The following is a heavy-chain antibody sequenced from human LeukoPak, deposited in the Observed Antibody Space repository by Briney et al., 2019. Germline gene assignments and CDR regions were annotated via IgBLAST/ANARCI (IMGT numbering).Heavy chain of an antibody. CDR3: ARGYCSGGSCPVDY. CDR2: INPNSGGT. D-gene: IGHD2-15*01. J-gene: IGHJ4*02. CDR1: GYTFTGYY. Sequence: GASVKVSCKASGYTFTGYYMHWVRQAPGQGLEWMGWINPNSGGTNYAQKFQGRVTMTRDTSISTAYMELSRLRSDDTAVYYCARGYCSGGSCPVDYRGQGTLVTVSS. V-gene: IGHV1-2*02.